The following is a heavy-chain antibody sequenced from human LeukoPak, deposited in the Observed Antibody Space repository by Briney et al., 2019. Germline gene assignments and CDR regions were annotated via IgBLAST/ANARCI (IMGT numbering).Heavy chain of an antibody. CDR1: GFTFSSYA. CDR2: ISYDGSNK. J-gene: IGHJ4*02. V-gene: IGHV3-30*01. D-gene: IGHD6-13*01. Sequence: PGGSLRLSCAASGFTFSSYAMRWVRQAPGKGLEWVAVISYDGSNKYYADSVKGRFTISRDNSKNTLYLQMNSLRAEDTAVYYCASSIAAAGTDYWGQGTLVTVSS. CDR3: ASSIAAAGTDY.